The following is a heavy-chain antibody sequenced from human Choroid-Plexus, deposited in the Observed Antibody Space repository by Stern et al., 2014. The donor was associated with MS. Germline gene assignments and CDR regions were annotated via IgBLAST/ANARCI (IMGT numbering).Heavy chain of an antibody. J-gene: IGHJ4*02. V-gene: IGHV3-30*18. CDR1: GFTFSNFG. CDR2: ISDDGSDK. D-gene: IGHD2-15*01. Sequence: VHLVESGGGVAQPGRPLILSCAASGFTFSNFGMHWVRQAPGKGLEWVALISDDGSDKYYADSVKGRFTIFRDNAKNTLYMHMNSLRAEDTAVYYCAKDRQWSTYFFDYWGQGSLVTVSS. CDR3: AKDRQWSTYFFDY.